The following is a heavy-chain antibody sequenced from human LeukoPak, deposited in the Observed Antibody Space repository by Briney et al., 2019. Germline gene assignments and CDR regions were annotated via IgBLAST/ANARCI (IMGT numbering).Heavy chain of an antibody. CDR3: AKAWNWLHLNY. V-gene: IGHV3-30*18. CDR2: ISYDGSNK. J-gene: IGHJ4*02. D-gene: IGHD5-24*01. CDR1: GFTFRSYG. Sequence: PGRSLRLSPAASGFTFRSYGIHWVRQAPGKGLEWVAVISYDGSNKYYADSVKGRFTISRDNSMNALYLQMNSLRDEDTAVYYCAKAWNWLHLNYWGRGTLVTVSS.